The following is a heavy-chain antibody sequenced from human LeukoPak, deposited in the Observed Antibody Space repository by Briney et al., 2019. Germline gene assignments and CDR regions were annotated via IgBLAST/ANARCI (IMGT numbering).Heavy chain of an antibody. V-gene: IGHV3-66*02. CDR1: GFTVSSNY. D-gene: IGHD4-11*01. CDR3: ARDNTVTTPPQRNYYYYMDV. J-gene: IGHJ6*03. Sequence: GGSLRLSCAASGFTVSSNYMSWVRQAPGKGLEWVSVIYSGGSTYYADSVKGRFTISRDNSKNTLYLQMNSLRAEDTAVYYCARDNTVTTPPQRNYYYYMDVWGKGTTVTVSS. CDR2: IYSGGST.